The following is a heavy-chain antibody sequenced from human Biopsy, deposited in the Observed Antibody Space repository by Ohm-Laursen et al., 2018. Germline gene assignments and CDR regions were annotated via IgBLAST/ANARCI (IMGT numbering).Heavy chain of an antibody. D-gene: IGHD1-1*01. CDR1: GYILTALS. CDR2: FAPENGKT. V-gene: IGHV1-24*01. CDR3: AADINVWNVNY. Sequence: SVKVFCKFSGYILTALSMHWVRQAPGRGLEWMGGFAPENGKTIYAQKFQGRITMTEDTSTDTAYMELSCLRSEDTAVYYCAADINVWNVNYWGQGTQVTVSS. J-gene: IGHJ4*02.